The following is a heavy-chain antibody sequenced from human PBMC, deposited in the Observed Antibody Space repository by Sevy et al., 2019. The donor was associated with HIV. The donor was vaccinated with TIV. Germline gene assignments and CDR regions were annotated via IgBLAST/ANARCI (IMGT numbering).Heavy chain of an antibody. CDR3: ARASSCGGDCYYLQY. CDR1: GDSFSGYT. V-gene: IGHV1-69*06. Sequence: ASVKVSCKSSGDSFSGYTIIWVRQAPGQGLEWMGGIIPISGPAGPTNSAQNFQDRATITADISTHTAYMELRSLRSEDTALYFCARASSCGGDCYYLQYWGQGTLVIVSS. CDR2: IIPISGPAGPT. D-gene: IGHD2-21*02. J-gene: IGHJ1*01.